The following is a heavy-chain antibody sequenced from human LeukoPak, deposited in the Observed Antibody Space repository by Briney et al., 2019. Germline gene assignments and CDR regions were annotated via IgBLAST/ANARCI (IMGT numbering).Heavy chain of an antibody. D-gene: IGHD3-9*01. Sequence: GSLRLSCAASGFTFSNAWMSWVRQAPGKGLEWVGRIKSKTDGGTTDYAAPVKGRFTISRDDSKNTLYLQVNSLKTEDTAVYYCTTERRLRYFDYWGQGTLVTVSS. CDR2: IKSKTDGGTT. CDR1: GFTFSNAW. CDR3: TTERRLRYFDY. J-gene: IGHJ4*02. V-gene: IGHV3-15*01.